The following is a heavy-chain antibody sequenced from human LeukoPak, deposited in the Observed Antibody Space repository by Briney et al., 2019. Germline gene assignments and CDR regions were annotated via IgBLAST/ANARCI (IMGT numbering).Heavy chain of an antibody. CDR1: GFTFSSYA. D-gene: IGHD4-11*01. Sequence: GGSLRLSCAASGFTFSSYAMSWVRQAPGKGLEWVSIIRGSGDNTHYADSVRGRFTNSRDNSKNMLYLEMSSLRAEDTAVYYCAKDLTNLIYDFSHPRGFDCWGRGTLVTVSS. CDR3: AKDLTNLIYDFSHPRGFDC. V-gene: IGHV3-23*01. J-gene: IGHJ4*02. CDR2: IRGSGDNT.